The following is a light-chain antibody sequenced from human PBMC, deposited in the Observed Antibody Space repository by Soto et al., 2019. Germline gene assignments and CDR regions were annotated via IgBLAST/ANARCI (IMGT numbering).Light chain of an antibody. V-gene: IGKV1-27*01. Sequence: DIQMTQSPSALSASVGDRVTITCRASQGIGKYLAWYQQKPGKVPKVLIYTASTLPSGVPSRVSGSGSGTDFTLTISSLQPEEVATYYCQKYNAVPCTFRPGTKVEIK. CDR3: QKYNAVPCT. CDR2: TAS. J-gene: IGKJ1*01. CDR1: QGIGKY.